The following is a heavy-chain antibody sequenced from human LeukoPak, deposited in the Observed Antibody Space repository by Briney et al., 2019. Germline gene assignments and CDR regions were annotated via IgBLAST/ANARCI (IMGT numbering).Heavy chain of an antibody. CDR1: GFTFSSYW. Sequence: GGSLRLSCEASGFTFSSYWMSWVRQAPGKGLEWVAHIKEDESDEYYVDSVRGRFTASRDNAKNSVNLQMNSLRVEDTAVYYCARWRGRQSEFGYWGQGTLVTVSS. CDR3: ARWRGRQSEFGY. J-gene: IGHJ4*02. V-gene: IGHV3-7*01. CDR2: IKEDESDE. D-gene: IGHD1-1*01.